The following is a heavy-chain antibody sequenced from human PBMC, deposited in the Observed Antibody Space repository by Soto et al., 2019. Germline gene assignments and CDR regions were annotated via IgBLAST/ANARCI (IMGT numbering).Heavy chain of an antibody. CDR1: GFSLSTSGVG. J-gene: IGHJ4*02. CDR3: ARGHGKGLVEDS. V-gene: IGHV2-5*02. CDR2: IYWDDDK. D-gene: IGHD6-19*01. Sequence: QITLKESGPTLVKPTQTLTLTCTFSGFSLSTSGVGVGWIRQPPGKALEWLALIYWDDDKRYSPSLNSRLTITKDTSKNQVVLTMTNMDPVDTATYYCARGHGKGLVEDSWGQGTLVTVSA.